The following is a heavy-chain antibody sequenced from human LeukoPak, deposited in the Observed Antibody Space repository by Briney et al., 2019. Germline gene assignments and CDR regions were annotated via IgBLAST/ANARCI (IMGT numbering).Heavy chain of an antibody. CDR3: ARVEGGTYDAFDI. J-gene: IGHJ3*02. CDR1: GYTFTGYY. Sequence: ASVKVSCKASGYTFTGYYMHWVRQAPGQGLEWMGWINPNSGGTNYAQKFQGRVTMTRDTSISTAYMELSRPRSDDTAVYYCARVEGGTYDAFDIWGQGTMVTVSS. V-gene: IGHV1-2*02. D-gene: IGHD1-1*01. CDR2: INPNSGGT.